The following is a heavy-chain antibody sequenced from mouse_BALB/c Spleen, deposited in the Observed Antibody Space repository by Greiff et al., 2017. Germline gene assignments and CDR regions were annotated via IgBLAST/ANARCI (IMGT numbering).Heavy chain of an antibody. Sequence: VQLQQPGAELVKPGTSVKLSCKASGYNFTSYWINWVKLRPGQGLEWIGDIYPGSGSTNYNEKFKSKATLTVDTSSSTAYMQLSSLASEDSALYYCARWGYEDYWGQGTTLTVSS. V-gene: IGHV1-55*01. CDR3: ARWGYEDY. CDR2: IYPGSGST. CDR1: GYNFTSYW. D-gene: IGHD2-2*01. J-gene: IGHJ2*01.